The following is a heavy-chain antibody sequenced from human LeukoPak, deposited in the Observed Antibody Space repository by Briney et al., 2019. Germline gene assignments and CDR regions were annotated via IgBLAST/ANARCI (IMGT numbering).Heavy chain of an antibody. CDR1: GGTFSTNA. CDR3: ARGGGPYESTGFFAGPFDY. J-gene: IGHJ4*02. CDR2: LIPLFGSA. V-gene: IGHV1-69*05. D-gene: IGHD6-19*01. Sequence: ASVKVSCKASGGTFSTNAISWVRQAPGQGLEWMGGLIPLFGSAHYAQKLQGRVTITTDESTSTAYMVLSSLRSDDTAIYYCARGGGPYESTGFFAGPFDYWGREPWSPSPQ.